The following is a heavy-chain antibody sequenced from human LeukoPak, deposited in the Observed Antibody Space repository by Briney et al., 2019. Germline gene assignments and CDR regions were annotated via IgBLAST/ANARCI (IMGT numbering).Heavy chain of an antibody. CDR2: IYHSGST. Sequence: PSETLSLTCSVSGDSISIYSWSWNRQPPGKGLEWIGYIYHSGSTYYNPSLKSRVTISVDRSKNQFSLKLSSVTAADTAVYYCARVGRDYSNYALDYWGQGTLVTVSS. V-gene: IGHV4-59*12. CDR1: GDSISIYS. D-gene: IGHD4-11*01. J-gene: IGHJ4*02. CDR3: ARVGRDYSNYALDY.